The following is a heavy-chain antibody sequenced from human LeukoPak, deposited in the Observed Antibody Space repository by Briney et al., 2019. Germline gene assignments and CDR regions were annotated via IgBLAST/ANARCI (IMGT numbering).Heavy chain of an antibody. V-gene: IGHV1-69*04. CDR2: IIPILGIA. CDR1: GGTFNSYA. Sequence: SVKVSCKASGGTFNSYAISWVRQAPGQGLEWMGRIIPILGIANYAQKFQGRATITADKSTSTAYMELSSLRSEDTAVYYCARGARGLRGYSTLDYRGQGTLVTVSS. D-gene: IGHD5-18*01. J-gene: IGHJ4*02. CDR3: ARGARGLRGYSTLDY.